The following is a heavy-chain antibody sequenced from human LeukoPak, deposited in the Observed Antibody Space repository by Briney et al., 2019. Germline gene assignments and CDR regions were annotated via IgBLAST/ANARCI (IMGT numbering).Heavy chain of an antibody. CDR3: VRQDGSSGYYYGY. V-gene: IGHV4-59*08. J-gene: IGHJ4*02. Sequence: SETLSLTCTVSGGSISSYYWSWIRQPPGKGLEWIGYIYYSGSTNYNPSLKSRVTISVDTSKNQFSLKLSSVTAADTAVYYCVRQDGSSGYYYGYWGQGTLVTVSS. CDR1: GGSISSYY. CDR2: IYYSGST. D-gene: IGHD3-22*01.